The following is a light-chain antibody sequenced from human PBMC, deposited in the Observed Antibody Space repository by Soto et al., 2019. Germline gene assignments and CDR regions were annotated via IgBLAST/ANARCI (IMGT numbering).Light chain of an antibody. V-gene: IGKV3-11*01. CDR2: DAS. CDR3: QQRLNWPPIT. J-gene: IGKJ5*01. Sequence: EIVLTQSPATLSLSPGERATLSCRASRSVSTYVAWYQQKPGQAPRLLIYDASNRATGIPARFSGSGSGTDFTLTISSLEPEDFAVYYCQQRLNWPPITFGQGTRLEIK. CDR1: RSVSTY.